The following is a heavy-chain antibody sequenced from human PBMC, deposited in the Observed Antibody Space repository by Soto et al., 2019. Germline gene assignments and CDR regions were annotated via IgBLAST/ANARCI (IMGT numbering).Heavy chain of an antibody. CDR3: ASDYYDSSGYYWHY. V-gene: IGHV1-69*13. Sequence: SVKVSCKASGYTFTSYGISWVRQAPGQGLEWMGGIIPIFGTANYAQKFQGRVTITADESTSTAYMELSSLRSEDTAVYYCASDYYDSSGYYWHYWGQGTLVTVSS. D-gene: IGHD3-22*01. J-gene: IGHJ4*02. CDR1: GYTFTSYG. CDR2: IIPIFGTA.